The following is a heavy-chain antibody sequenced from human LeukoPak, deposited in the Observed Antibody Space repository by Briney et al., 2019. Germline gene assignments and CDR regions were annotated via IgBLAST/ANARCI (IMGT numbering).Heavy chain of an antibody. D-gene: IGHD2-2*01. Sequence: GGSLRLSCAASGFTFSSYWMSWVRQAPGKGLEWVANIKQDGSEKYYVDSVKGRFTISRDNAKNSLYLQMNSLRAEDTAVYYCARDTDVVVPAAPFDYWGQGTLVTVSS. CDR1: GFTFSSYW. V-gene: IGHV3-7*01. CDR3: ARDTDVVVPAAPFDY. J-gene: IGHJ4*02. CDR2: IKQDGSEK.